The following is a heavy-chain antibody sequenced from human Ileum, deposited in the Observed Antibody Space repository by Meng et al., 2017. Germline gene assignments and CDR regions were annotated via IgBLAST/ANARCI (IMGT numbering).Heavy chain of an antibody. CDR2: ISRDGVEK. Sequence: GGSLRLSFTASAFTFSDYAMNWVRQAPGKGLEWVAFISRDGVEKYYAESVKGRFTISRDNSKNTLDLHIDSLTADDTAMYYCARIKQWQVLWDYWGQGALVTVSS. J-gene: IGHJ4*02. CDR1: AFTFSDYA. CDR3: ARIKQWQVLWDY. V-gene: IGHV3-30-3*01. D-gene: IGHD6-19*01.